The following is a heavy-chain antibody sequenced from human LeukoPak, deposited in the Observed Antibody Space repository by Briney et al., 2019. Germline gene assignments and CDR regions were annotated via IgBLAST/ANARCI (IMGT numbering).Heavy chain of an antibody. Sequence: SETLSLTCAVYGGSFSGYYWSWIRQPPGKGLEWIGEINHSGSTNYNPSLKSRVTISVDTSKNQFSLKLSSVTAADTAVYYCARSGYYDILRLRFYYYGMDVWGQGTTVTVSS. D-gene: IGHD3-9*01. CDR3: ARSGYYDILRLRFYYYGMDV. V-gene: IGHV4-34*01. CDR2: INHSGST. CDR1: GGSFSGYY. J-gene: IGHJ6*02.